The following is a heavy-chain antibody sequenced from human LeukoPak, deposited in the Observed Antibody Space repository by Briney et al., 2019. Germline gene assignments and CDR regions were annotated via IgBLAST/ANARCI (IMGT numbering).Heavy chain of an antibody. V-gene: IGHV3-30*18. CDR1: GFTFSSYG. D-gene: IGHD3-22*01. J-gene: IGHJ6*02. Sequence: GGSLRLSCAASGFTFSSYGMHWVRQAPGKGLEWVAVISYDGSNKHYADSVKGRFTISRDNSKNTLYLQMNSLRAEGTAVYYCAKGAGYYHTLYYYYGMDVWGQGTTVTVSS. CDR3: AKGAGYYHTLYYYYGMDV. CDR2: ISYDGSNK.